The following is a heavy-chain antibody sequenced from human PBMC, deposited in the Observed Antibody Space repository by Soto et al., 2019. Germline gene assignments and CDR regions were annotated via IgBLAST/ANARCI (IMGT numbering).Heavy chain of an antibody. CDR2: FHPEDGET. Sequence: QVQLVQSGAEVKKPGPSVKVSCKVSAYSLTDLSMHWVRQAPGKGLEWMGGFHPEDGETIYAQKFQGRVTMTEDTSTDTAYMELSSLRSEDTAGYYCATSGSSGYYSKKYFHHWGEGTLVTVS. D-gene: IGHD3-22*01. J-gene: IGHJ1*01. V-gene: IGHV1-24*01. CDR1: AYSLTDLS. CDR3: ATSGSSGYYSKKYFHH.